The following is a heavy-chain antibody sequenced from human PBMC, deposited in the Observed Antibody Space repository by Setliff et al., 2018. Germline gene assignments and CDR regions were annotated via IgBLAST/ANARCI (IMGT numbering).Heavy chain of an antibody. CDR1: GGTFRNYG. Sequence: GASVKVSCKASGGTFRNYGISWVRQAPGQGLEWMGGTIPVFGTTDYSQKFQGRVTIITDESTNTAFMQLSSLRSEDTAVYYCVREGVDTRSSTDYRYYMDVWGKGTTVTVSS. CDR2: TIPVFGTT. CDR3: VREGVDTRSSTDYRYYMDV. J-gene: IGHJ6*03. D-gene: IGHD5-18*01. V-gene: IGHV1-69*05.